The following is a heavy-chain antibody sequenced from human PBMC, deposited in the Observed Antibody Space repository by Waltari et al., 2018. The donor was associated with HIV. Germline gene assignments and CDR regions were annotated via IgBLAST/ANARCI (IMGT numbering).Heavy chain of an antibody. Sequence: QVQLQQWGTGLLKPSGTLSLRCAIYGTSFSGYYWSWIRQSPALGLEWIGEVSHSGDTIYNPSCAGRVSISADISKIQLSLNLTSLTAADTGVYFCARGSQHHDHWGQGTPVTVSS. V-gene: IGHV4-34*01. J-gene: IGHJ5*02. CDR2: VSHSGDT. CDR1: GTSFSGYY. CDR3: ARGSQHHDH.